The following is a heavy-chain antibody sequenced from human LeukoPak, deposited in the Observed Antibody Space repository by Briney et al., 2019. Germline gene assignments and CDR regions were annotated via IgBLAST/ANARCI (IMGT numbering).Heavy chain of an antibody. D-gene: IGHD6-19*01. CDR1: GGSFSGYY. V-gene: IGHV4-34*01. CDR3: ARGGNSSGVFDY. CDR2: INHSGRT. Sequence: SETLSLTCAVYGGSFSGYYWSWVRQPPGKGLEWIGEINHSGRTNYNPSLTSGVTISVDTSKNQFSLKLSSVTAADTAVYYCARGGNSSGVFDYWGQGTLVTVSS. J-gene: IGHJ4*02.